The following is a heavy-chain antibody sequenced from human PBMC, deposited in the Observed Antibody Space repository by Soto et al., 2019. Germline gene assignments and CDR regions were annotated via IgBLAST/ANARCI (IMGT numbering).Heavy chain of an antibody. Sequence: GGSLRLSCAASGFPFSTYWMSWVRQAPGKGLEWVANIKEDGSEKYYGDSVKGRFTISRDNAKNSLYLQMNSLRAEDTAVYYCARERPVSSSAFDIWGQGTMVTVSS. CDR1: GFPFSTYW. D-gene: IGHD1-20*01. CDR3: ARERPVSSSAFDI. J-gene: IGHJ3*02. V-gene: IGHV3-7*01. CDR2: IKEDGSEK.